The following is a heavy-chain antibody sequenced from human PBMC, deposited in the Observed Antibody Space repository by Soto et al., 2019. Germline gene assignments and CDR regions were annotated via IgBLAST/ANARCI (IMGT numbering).Heavy chain of an antibody. V-gene: IGHV3-21*06. J-gene: IGHJ4*02. Sequence: PGGSLRLSCAASGFAFTRYSMNWVRQAPGKGLEWVSSISSTTNYIYYGDSMKGRFTISRDNAKNSLYLEMNSLRAEDTAVYYCARESEDLTSNFDYWGQGTLVTVSS. CDR3: ARESEDLTSNFDY. CDR1: GFAFTRYS. CDR2: ISSTTNYI.